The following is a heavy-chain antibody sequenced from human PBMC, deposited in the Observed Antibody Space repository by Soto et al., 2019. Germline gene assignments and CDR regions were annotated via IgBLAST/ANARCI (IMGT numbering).Heavy chain of an antibody. Sequence: ASVKVSCKASGYTFTSYGISWVRQAPGQGLEWMGWISAYNGNTNYAQKLQGRVTMTTDTSTSTAYMELRSLRSDDTAVYYCAREGRAPYYYYVMDVWGQGTTVTVSS. D-gene: IGHD3-10*01. CDR2: ISAYNGNT. J-gene: IGHJ6*02. CDR3: AREGRAPYYYYVMDV. V-gene: IGHV1-18*01. CDR1: GYTFTSYG.